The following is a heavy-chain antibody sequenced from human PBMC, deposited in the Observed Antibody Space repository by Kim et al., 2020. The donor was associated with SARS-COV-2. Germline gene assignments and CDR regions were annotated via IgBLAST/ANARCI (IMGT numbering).Heavy chain of an antibody. J-gene: IGHJ4*02. V-gene: IGHV3-23*01. Sequence: DAVKGRFTISRDNSKNTLYLQMNSLRAEDTAVYYCAKERASWELLVVVDYWGQGTLVTVSS. CDR3: AKERASWELLVVVDY. D-gene: IGHD1-26*01.